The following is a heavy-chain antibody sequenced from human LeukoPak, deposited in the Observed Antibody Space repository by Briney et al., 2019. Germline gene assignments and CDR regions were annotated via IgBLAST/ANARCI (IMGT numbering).Heavy chain of an antibody. CDR1: GGSFSGYY. V-gene: IGHV4-34*01. Sequence: SETLSLTCAVYGGSFSGYYWSWIRQPPGKGLEWIGEINHSGSTNYNPSLKSRVTISVDTSKNQFSLKLSSVTAADTAVYFCARGFGELGYYYYYMDVWGKGTTVTVSS. CDR2: INHSGST. J-gene: IGHJ6*03. CDR3: ARGFGELGYYYYYMDV. D-gene: IGHD3-10*01.